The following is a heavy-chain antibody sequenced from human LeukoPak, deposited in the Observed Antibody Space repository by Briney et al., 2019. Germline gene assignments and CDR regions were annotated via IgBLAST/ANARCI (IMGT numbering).Heavy chain of an antibody. CDR2: INHSGST. D-gene: IGHD3-10*01. CDR1: GGSFSGYY. CDR3: ARGIGFDY. J-gene: IGHJ4*02. Sequence: SETLSLTCAVYGGSFSGYYWSWIRQPPGKGLEWIGEINHSGSTNYNPSLKSRVTISVDTSKNQFSLKLSSVTATDTAVYYCARGIGFDYWGQGTLVTVSS. V-gene: IGHV4-34*01.